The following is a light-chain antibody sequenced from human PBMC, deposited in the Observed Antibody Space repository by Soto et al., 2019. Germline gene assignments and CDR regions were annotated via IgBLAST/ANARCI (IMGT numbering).Light chain of an antibody. J-gene: IGLJ2*01. CDR3: CSYAGSYTYVV. V-gene: IGLV2-11*01. Sequence: SALTQPRSVSGSPGQSVTLSCTGTSSDVGGYNYVSWYQHHPGKAPKLMIYDVNKRPSGVPDRFSGSKSGNTASLTISGLQAEDETDYFCCSYAGSYTYVVFGGGTQLTVL. CDR2: DVN. CDR1: SSDVGGYNY.